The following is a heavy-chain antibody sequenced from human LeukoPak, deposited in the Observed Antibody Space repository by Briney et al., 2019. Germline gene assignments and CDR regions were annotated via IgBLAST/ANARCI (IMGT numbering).Heavy chain of an antibody. Sequence: GGSLRLSCAASGFTFSSYWMHWVRHAPGKGLVWVSRINSDGSSTSYADSVKGRFTISRDNAKNTLYLQMNSLRAEDTAVNYCARDYSGSYGLDYWGQGTLVTVSS. D-gene: IGHD1-26*01. J-gene: IGHJ4*02. CDR1: GFTFSSYW. CDR2: INSDGSST. V-gene: IGHV3-74*01. CDR3: ARDYSGSYGLDY.